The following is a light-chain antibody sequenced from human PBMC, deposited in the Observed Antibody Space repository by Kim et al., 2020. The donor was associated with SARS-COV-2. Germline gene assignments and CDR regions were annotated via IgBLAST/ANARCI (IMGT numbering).Light chain of an antibody. J-gene: IGKJ1*01. CDR1: QSISGY. V-gene: IGKV3-11*01. CDR2: DAS. Sequence: LSPGERATISCRASQSISGYLAWYQQQLGQPPRRLIYDASNRGTGIPARFSGSGSETDFTLTISTLEPEDFAIYYCQQRASWPVTFGQGTKVDIK. CDR3: QQRASWPVT.